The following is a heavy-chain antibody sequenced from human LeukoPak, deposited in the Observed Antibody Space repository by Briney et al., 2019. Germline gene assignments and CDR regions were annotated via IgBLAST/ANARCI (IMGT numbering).Heavy chain of an antibody. D-gene: IGHD6-19*01. CDR3: TSSIAVAGN. J-gene: IGHJ4*02. CDR1: GFTFGDYA. Sequence: GGSLRLSCTASGFTFGDYAMSWVRQAPGKGLEWVGFIRSKAYGGTTEYAASVKGRFTISRDDSKSIAYPQMNSLKTEDTAVYYCTSSIAVAGNWGQGTLVTVSS. CDR2: IRSKAYGGTT. V-gene: IGHV3-49*04.